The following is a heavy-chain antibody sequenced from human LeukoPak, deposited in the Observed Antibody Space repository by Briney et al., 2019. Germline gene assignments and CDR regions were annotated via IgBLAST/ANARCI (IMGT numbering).Heavy chain of an antibody. CDR3: VRDLSGGYYAGSDY. Sequence: ASVKVSCKASGYTFTSYAMHWVRQAPGQRLEWMGWINAGNGNTKYSQKFQGRVTITRDTSASTAYMELSGLRSEDTAVYYCVRDLSGGYYAGSDYWGQGTLVTVSS. CDR2: INAGNGNT. D-gene: IGHD3-22*01. V-gene: IGHV1-3*01. CDR1: GYTFTSYA. J-gene: IGHJ4*02.